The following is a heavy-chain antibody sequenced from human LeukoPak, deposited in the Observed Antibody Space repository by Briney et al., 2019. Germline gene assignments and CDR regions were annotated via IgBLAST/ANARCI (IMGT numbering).Heavy chain of an antibody. J-gene: IGHJ5*02. V-gene: IGHV3-53*01. Sequence: GGSLRLSCAASGFTFSNYAMHWVRQAPGEGLEGVSVIYSGGSTYYADSVKGRFTISRDNSKNTLYLQMNSLRAEDTAVYYCARDEGGNWFDPWGQGTLVTVSS. D-gene: IGHD3-16*01. CDR2: IYSGGST. CDR3: ARDEGGNWFDP. CDR1: GFTFSNYA.